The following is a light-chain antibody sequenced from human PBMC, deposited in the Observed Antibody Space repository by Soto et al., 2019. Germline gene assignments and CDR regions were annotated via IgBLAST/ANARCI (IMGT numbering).Light chain of an antibody. Sequence: EIVLTPSPGTLSLSPGERATLSCRASQSVSSSYLAWYQQKPGQAPRLLIYGASTRASGIPARFSGSGSGTEFTLTIGSLQSEDFAVYYCQQYSSSPSFGQGTRLEIK. CDR1: QSVSSSY. CDR3: QQYSSSPS. J-gene: IGKJ5*01. CDR2: GAS. V-gene: IGKV3-20*01.